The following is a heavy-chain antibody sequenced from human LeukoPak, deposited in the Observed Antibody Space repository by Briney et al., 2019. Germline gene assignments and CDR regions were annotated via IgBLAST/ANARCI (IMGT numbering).Heavy chain of an antibody. CDR1: GGSFEHYF. Sequence: SETLSLTCTVSGGSFEHYFWSWIRQPPGKGLEFIGYVYYTGSTDYSPSLKSRLTISADTSKNQISLRLRSVTAADTAVYYCASHRRSHGAEYWGQGTLVTVSS. CDR2: VYYTGST. J-gene: IGHJ4*02. D-gene: IGHD5-18*01. CDR3: ASHRRSHGAEY. V-gene: IGHV4-59*01.